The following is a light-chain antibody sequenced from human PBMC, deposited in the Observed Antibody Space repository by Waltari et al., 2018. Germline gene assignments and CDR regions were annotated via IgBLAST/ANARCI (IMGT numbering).Light chain of an antibody. CDR3: QQYGSSPRVT. CDR2: GAS. J-gene: IGKJ5*01. Sequence: EIVLTQSPGTLSLSPGERATLSCRASQSVSSSYLAWYQQKPGQAPRLLIYGASSRATGIPDRFSGRGSGTDFTLTISRLEPEDFAVYYCQQYGSSPRVTFDQGTRLEIK. V-gene: IGKV3-20*01. CDR1: QSVSSSY.